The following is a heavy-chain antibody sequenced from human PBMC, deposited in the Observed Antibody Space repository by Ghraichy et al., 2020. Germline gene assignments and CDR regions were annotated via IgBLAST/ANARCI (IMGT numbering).Heavy chain of an antibody. Sequence: GGSLRLSCAASGFTFSSYAMSWVRQAPGKGLEWVSAISGSGGSTYYADSVKGRFTISRDNSKNTLYLQMNSLRAEDTAVYYCAKGEADGRGLQSRYYYYGMDGWGQGTTVTVSS. CDR2: ISGSGGST. V-gene: IGHV3-23*01. D-gene: IGHD5-24*01. CDR1: GFTFSSYA. CDR3: AKGEADGRGLQSRYYYYGMDG. J-gene: IGHJ6*02.